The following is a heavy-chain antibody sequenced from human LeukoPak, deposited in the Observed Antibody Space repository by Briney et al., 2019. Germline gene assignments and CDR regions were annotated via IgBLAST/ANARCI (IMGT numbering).Heavy chain of an antibody. D-gene: IGHD6-19*01. Sequence: ASVKVSCKVSGYTLTELSMHWVRQAPGKGLEWMGGFDPEDGETIYAQKFQGRVTMTEDTSTDTAYMELSSLRSEDTAVYYRATDRQLRSGWYPGLFGAFDYWGQGTLVTVSS. CDR1: GYTLTELS. J-gene: IGHJ4*02. CDR2: FDPEDGET. V-gene: IGHV1-24*01. CDR3: ATDRQLRSGWYPGLFGAFDY.